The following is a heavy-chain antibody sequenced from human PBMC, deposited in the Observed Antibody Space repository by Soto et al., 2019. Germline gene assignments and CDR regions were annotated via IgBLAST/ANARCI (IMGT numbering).Heavy chain of an antibody. J-gene: IGHJ4*02. D-gene: IGHD6-19*01. V-gene: IGHV4-34*01. CDR1: GGSFSGYY. CDR3: ARGRVYSSGWYGNVGFDY. Sequence: PSETLSLTCAVYGGSFSGYYWSWIRQPPGKGLEWIGEINHSGSTSYNPSLKSRVTISVDTSKNQFSLKLSSVTAADTAVYYCARGRVYSSGWYGNVGFDYWGQGTLVTVSS. CDR2: INHSGST.